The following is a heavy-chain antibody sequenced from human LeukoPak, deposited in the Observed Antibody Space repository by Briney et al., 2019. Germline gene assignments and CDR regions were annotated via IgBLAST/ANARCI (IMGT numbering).Heavy chain of an antibody. CDR2: IKQDGSEK. Sequence: GGSLRLSCAASGFTFSSYWMSWVRQAPGKGLEWVANIKQDGSEKYYVDSVKGRFTISRDNAKNSLYLQMNSLRAEDTAVYYCARDSSWLALHYFDYWGQGTLVTVSS. CDR3: ARDSSWLALHYFDY. CDR1: GFTFSSYW. V-gene: IGHV3-7*01. J-gene: IGHJ4*02. D-gene: IGHD6-19*01.